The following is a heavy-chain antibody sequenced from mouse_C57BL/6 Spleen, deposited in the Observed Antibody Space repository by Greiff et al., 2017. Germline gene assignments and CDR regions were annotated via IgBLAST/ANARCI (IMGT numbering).Heavy chain of an antibody. CDR1: GFTFSDYG. J-gene: IGHJ4*01. CDR3: ARRHYGGAMDY. V-gene: IGHV5-15*01. CDR2: ISNLAYSI. Sequence: EVKVVESGGGLVQPGGSLKLSCAASGFTFSDYGMAWVRQAPRKGPEWVAFISNLAYSIYYADTVTGRFTISRENAKNTLYLEMSSLRSEDTAMYYCARRHYGGAMDYWGQGTSVTVSS. D-gene: IGHD1-2*01.